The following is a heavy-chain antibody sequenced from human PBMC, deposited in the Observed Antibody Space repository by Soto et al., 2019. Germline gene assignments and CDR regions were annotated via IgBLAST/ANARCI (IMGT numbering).Heavy chain of an antibody. Sequence: ASVKVSCKASGYTFTSYAMHWVRQAPGQRLEWMGWINAGNGNTKYSQKFRGRVTITRDTSASTAYMELSSLRSEDTAVYYCARDRVVVRGVIERYNWFDPWGQGTLVTVSS. CDR3: ARDRVVVRGVIERYNWFDP. D-gene: IGHD3-10*01. V-gene: IGHV1-3*01. CDR1: GYTFTSYA. J-gene: IGHJ5*02. CDR2: INAGNGNT.